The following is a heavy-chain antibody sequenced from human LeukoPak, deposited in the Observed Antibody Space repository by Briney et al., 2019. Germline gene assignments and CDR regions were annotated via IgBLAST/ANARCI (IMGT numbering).Heavy chain of an antibody. V-gene: IGHV3-30-3*01. CDR2: ISYDGSNK. D-gene: IGHD3-9*01. CDR1: GFTFSSYA. Sequence: GRSLRLSCAASGFTFSSYAMHWVRQAPGKGLEWVAVISYDGSNKYYADSVKGRFTISRDNSKNTLYLQMNSLRAEDTAVYYCARGSGYYDILTEVDPWGQGTLVTVSS. CDR3: ARGSGYYDILTEVDP. J-gene: IGHJ5*02.